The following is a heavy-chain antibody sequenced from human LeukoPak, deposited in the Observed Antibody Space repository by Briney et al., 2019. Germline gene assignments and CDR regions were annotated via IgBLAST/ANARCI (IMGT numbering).Heavy chain of an antibody. CDR2: INLDGSER. Sequence: PGGSLRLSCAASGFIFSGHSMTWVRQAPGKGLEWVANINLDGSERFYVDFVKGRFTISRDNADNSMYLQMNSLRAEDTAVYYCGRVIAGAIDYWGQGTLVTVSS. J-gene: IGHJ4*02. CDR1: GFIFSGHS. CDR3: GRVIAGAIDY. D-gene: IGHD6-13*01. V-gene: IGHV3-7*01.